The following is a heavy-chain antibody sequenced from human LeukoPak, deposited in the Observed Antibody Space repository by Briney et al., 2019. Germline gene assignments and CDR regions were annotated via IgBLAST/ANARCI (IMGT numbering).Heavy chain of an antibody. Sequence: SETLSLTCVVYGGSFSDNYWSWIRQPPGKGLEWIGEINHSGSTNYNPSLKSRVTISADKSISTTYLQWSSLKASDTAMYFCARVPSPGAIIIFDYWGQGTLVTVSS. CDR2: INHSGST. J-gene: IGHJ4*02. V-gene: IGHV4-34*01. CDR3: ARVPSPGAIIIFDY. CDR1: GGSFSDNY. D-gene: IGHD3-10*01.